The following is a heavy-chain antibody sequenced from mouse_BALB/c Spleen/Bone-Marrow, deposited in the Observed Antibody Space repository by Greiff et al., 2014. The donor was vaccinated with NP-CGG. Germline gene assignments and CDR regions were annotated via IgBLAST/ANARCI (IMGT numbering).Heavy chain of an antibody. J-gene: IGHJ4*01. CDR3: TRSELRRGGYALDY. D-gene: IGHD2-12*01. CDR2: ISPSNGRS. CDR1: GYSFTSYW. Sequence: AELVKPGASVKLSCKASGYSFTSYWMHWVKQRPGQGLEWIGEISPSNGRSNYNEKFKSKATLTVDKSSSTAYMQLSGLTSEDSAVYYCTRSELRRGGYALDYWGLGTSVTVSS. V-gene: IGHV1S81*02.